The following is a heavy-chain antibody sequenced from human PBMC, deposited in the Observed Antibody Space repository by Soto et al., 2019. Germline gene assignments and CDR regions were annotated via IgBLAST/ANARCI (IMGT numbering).Heavy chain of an antibody. CDR1: GFTCSSYG. V-gene: IGHV3-33*08. CDR3: ARVGLLWFGESYFDY. CDR2: IWYDGSNK. J-gene: IGHJ4*02. D-gene: IGHD3-10*01. Sequence: PCRTLRLPYAASGFTCSSYGRHWVSQTPGKGLEWVAVIWYDGSNKYYADSVKGRFTISRDNSKNTLYLQMNSLRAEDTAVYYCARVGLLWFGESYFDYWGQGTLVTVSS.